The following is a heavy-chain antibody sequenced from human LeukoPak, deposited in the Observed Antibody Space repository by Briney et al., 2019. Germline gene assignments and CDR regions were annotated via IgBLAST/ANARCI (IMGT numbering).Heavy chain of an antibody. CDR1: GFTFSDYY. Sequence: GGSLRLSCAASGFTFSDYYMSWIRQAPGKGLEWVSYISGSGSTIYYADSVKGRFTISRDNAKNSLYLQMNSLRAEDTAVYYCASLTVRGYGVAPELSWGQGTLVTVSS. D-gene: IGHD3-3*01. V-gene: IGHV3-11*01. CDR2: ISGSGSTI. CDR3: ASLTVRGYGVAPELS. J-gene: IGHJ5*02.